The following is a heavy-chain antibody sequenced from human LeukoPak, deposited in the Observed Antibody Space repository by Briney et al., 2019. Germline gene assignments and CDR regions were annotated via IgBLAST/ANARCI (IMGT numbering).Heavy chain of an antibody. CDR1: GGSNSSGGYS. D-gene: IGHD3-16*01. V-gene: IGHV4-30-2*01. J-gene: IGHJ4*02. CDR3: ARGDYYFDY. CDR2: IYHSGST. Sequence: ASETLSLTCAVSGGSNSSGGYSWSWIRQPPGKGLEWIGYIYHSGSTYYNPSLKSRVTISVDRSKNQFSLKLSSVTAADTAVYYCARGDYYFDYWGQGTLVTVSS.